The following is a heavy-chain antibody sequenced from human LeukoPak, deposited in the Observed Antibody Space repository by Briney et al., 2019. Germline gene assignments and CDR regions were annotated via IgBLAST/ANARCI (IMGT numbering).Heavy chain of an antibody. CDR1: GYTFTGYY. CDR3: ARVGDYGDPGGWFDP. D-gene: IGHD4-17*01. Sequence: ASVKVSCKASGYTFTGYYMHWVRQAPGQGLEWMGWISSYNGNTNYAQKFQGRVTMTTDTSTSTAYMELRSLRSDDTAVYYCARVGDYGDPGGWFDPWGQGTLVTVSS. CDR2: ISSYNGNT. J-gene: IGHJ5*02. V-gene: IGHV1-18*04.